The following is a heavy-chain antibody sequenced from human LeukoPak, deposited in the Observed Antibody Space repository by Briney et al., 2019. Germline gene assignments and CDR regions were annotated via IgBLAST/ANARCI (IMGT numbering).Heavy chain of an antibody. D-gene: IGHD3-10*01. CDR2: ISWNSGSI. V-gene: IGHV3-9*01. Sequence: PGGSLRLSCAASGFTFDDYAMHWVRQAPGKGLEWVSGISWNSGSIGYADSVKGRFTISRDNAKNSLYLQMNSLRAEDTALYYCAKDFYGSGSGLDYWGQGTLVTVSS. CDR3: AKDFYGSGSGLDY. J-gene: IGHJ4*02. CDR1: GFTFDDYA.